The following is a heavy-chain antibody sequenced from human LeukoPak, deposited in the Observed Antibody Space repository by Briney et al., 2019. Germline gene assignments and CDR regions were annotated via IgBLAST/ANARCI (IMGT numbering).Heavy chain of an antibody. Sequence: SQTLSLTCTVPGGSISSGGYYWSWIRQHPGKGLEWIGYIYYSGSTYYNPSLKSRVTISVDTSKNQFSLRLSSVTAADTALYYCARATYYYDSSGSSGNWFDPWAREPWSPSPQ. CDR1: GGSISSGGYY. J-gene: IGHJ5*02. CDR2: IYYSGST. CDR3: ARATYYYDSSGSSGNWFDP. D-gene: IGHD3-22*01. V-gene: IGHV4-31*03.